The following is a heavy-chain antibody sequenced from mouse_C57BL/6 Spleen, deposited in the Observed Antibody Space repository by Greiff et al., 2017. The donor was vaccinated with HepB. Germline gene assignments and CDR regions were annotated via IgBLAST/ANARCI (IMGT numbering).Heavy chain of an antibody. D-gene: IGHD2-2*01. J-gene: IGHJ2*01. Sequence: VQLQQPGAELVRPGSSVKLSCKASGYTFTSYWMDWVKQRPGQGLEWIGNIYPSDSETHYNQKFKDKATLTVDKSSSAAYMQLSSLTSEDSAVYYCASDLARYGYNWGQGTTLTVSS. CDR2: IYPSDSET. CDR3: ASDLARYGYN. CDR1: GYTFTSYW. V-gene: IGHV1-61*01.